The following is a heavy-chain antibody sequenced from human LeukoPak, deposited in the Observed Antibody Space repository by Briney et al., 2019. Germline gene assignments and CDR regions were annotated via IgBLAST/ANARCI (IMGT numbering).Heavy chain of an antibody. Sequence: SETLSLTCTVSGGSISSYYWSWIRQPPGKGLEWIGYIYYSGSTNYNPSPKSRVTISVDTSKNQFSLKLSSVTAADTAVYYCARHSGSNRKPLLDYWGQGTLVTVSS. J-gene: IGHJ4*02. CDR3: ARHSGSNRKPLLDY. CDR2: IYYSGST. V-gene: IGHV4-59*08. D-gene: IGHD1-14*01. CDR1: GGSISSYY.